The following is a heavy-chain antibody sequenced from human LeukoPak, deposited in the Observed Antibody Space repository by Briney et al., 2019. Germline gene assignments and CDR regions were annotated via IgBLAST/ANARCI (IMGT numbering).Heavy chain of an antibody. CDR2: IIPIFGTA. V-gene: IGHV1-69*13. CDR3: AKAPIIAAAGYYYYYGMDV. CDR1: GGTFSSYA. D-gene: IGHD6-13*01. Sequence: SVKVSCKASGGTFSSYAISWVRQAPGQGLEWMGGIIPIFGTANYAQKFQGRVTITADESTSTAYMELSSLRSEDTAVYYCAKAPIIAAAGYYYYYGMDVWGQGTTVTVSS. J-gene: IGHJ6*02.